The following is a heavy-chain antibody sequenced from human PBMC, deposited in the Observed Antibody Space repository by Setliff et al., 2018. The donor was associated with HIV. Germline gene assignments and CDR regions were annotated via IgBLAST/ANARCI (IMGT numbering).Heavy chain of an antibody. CDR3: ARDYKVTPQFDY. Sequence: GGSLRLSCAASGFTFSDFWMYWVRQAPGKGLEWVANISPEGNKKYYVASVKGRFTISRDNAKNSLYLQMNSLRAEDTAVYYCARDYKVTPQFDYWGQGTLVTVSS. CDR2: ISPEGNKK. V-gene: IGHV3-7*01. D-gene: IGHD5-18*01. J-gene: IGHJ4*02. CDR1: GFTFSDFW.